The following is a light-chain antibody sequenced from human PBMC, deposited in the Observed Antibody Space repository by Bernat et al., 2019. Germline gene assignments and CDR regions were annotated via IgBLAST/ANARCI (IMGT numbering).Light chain of an antibody. CDR2: AAS. J-gene: IGKJ3*01. CDR1: QGISSY. V-gene: IGKV1-8*01. CDR3: QQSYRYPHT. Sequence: AIRMTQSPSSFSASTGDRVTITCRASQGISSYLAWYQQKPGKAPKLLIYAASTLQSGVPSRFSGSGSGTDFTLTISCLQSEDFSTYYCQQSYRYPHTFGPGTKVDIK.